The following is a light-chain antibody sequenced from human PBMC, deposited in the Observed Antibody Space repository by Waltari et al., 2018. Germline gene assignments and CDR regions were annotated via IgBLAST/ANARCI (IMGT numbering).Light chain of an antibody. V-gene: IGLV1-44*01. CDR2: NNN. J-gene: IGLJ1*01. CDR3: AAWDDSLNGFYV. Sequence: QSVLTQPPQASGTPGQRVTISCSGSNSNIGISTAPWFQQLPGTAPKFLIYNNNERPSGVPDRFSGSKSGTSASLAISGLQSEDEAHYYCAAWDDSLNGFYVFGTGTKVTVL. CDR1: NSNIGIST.